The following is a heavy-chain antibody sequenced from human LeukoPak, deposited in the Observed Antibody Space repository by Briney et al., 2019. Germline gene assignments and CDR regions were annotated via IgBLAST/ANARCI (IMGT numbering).Heavy chain of an antibody. J-gene: IGHJ4*02. V-gene: IGHV1-24*01. CDR1: GYTLTELS. Sequence: ASVKVSCKVSGYTLTELSMHWVRQAPGKGLEWMGGFDPEDGETIYAQKFQGRVTMTEDTSTDTAYMELSSLRSEDTAVYYCARDRIVVVPAAMSGLLNNWGQGTLVTVSS. CDR2: FDPEDGET. CDR3: ARDRIVVVPAAMSGLLNN. D-gene: IGHD2-2*01.